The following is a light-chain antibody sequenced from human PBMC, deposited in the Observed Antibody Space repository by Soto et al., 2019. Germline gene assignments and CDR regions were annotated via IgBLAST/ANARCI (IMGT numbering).Light chain of an antibody. CDR3: QQYNNWPPWT. J-gene: IGKJ1*01. CDR2: GAS. V-gene: IGKV3-15*01. Sequence: EIVMTQSPATLSVSSGERATLSCRASQSVSSNLAWYQQKPGQAPRLLIYGASTRATGIPARFSGSGSGTEFTLNISSLQSEDFAVYYCQQYNNWPPWTFGQGTKVEIK. CDR1: QSVSSN.